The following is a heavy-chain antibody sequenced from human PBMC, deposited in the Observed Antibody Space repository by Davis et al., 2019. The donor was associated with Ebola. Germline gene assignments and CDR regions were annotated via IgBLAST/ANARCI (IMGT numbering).Heavy chain of an antibody. J-gene: IGHJ6*03. Sequence: GGSLRLSCAASGFIFSNYAMSWVRQAPGKGLEWVSAISGSGSTTYYADSVKGRFTFSRDNYADSVKGRFTISRDNSKNTLYLQMNSLRAEDTAVYYCAKGGEVNYYYYMDVWGKGTTVTVSS. CDR3: AKGGEVNYYYYMDV. CDR2: ISGSGSTT. CDR1: GFIFSNYA. V-gene: IGHV3-23*01. D-gene: IGHD3-16*01.